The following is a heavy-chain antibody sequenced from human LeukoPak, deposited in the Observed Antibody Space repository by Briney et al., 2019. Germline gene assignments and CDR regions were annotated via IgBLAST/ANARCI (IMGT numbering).Heavy chain of an antibody. Sequence: PGGSLRLSCAASGFTFSSYAMSWVRQAPGKGLEWVSEISGSDGSTYYADSVKGRFTISRDDSKNTLYLQMNSLRAEDTAVYYCAKDLNFCGGDCYSILDDAFDIWGQGTMVTVSS. V-gene: IGHV3-23*01. CDR2: ISGSDGST. D-gene: IGHD2-21*02. CDR3: AKDLNFCGGDCYSILDDAFDI. J-gene: IGHJ3*02. CDR1: GFTFSSYA.